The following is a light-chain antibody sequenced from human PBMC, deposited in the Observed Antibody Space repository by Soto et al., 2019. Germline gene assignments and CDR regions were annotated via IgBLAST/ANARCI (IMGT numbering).Light chain of an antibody. CDR1: QSVSSSY. Sequence: ERVMTQSPSTLCVSPGERATLFCRASQSVSSSYLAWYQQKPGQAPRLLIYGASSRATGIPDRFSGSGSGTDFTLTISRLEPEDFAVYYCQQYGSSRITFGQGTRLEIK. V-gene: IGKV3-20*01. CDR3: QQYGSSRIT. J-gene: IGKJ5*01. CDR2: GAS.